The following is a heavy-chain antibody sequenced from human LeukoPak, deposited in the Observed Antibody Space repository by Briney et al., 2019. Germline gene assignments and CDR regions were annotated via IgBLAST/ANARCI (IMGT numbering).Heavy chain of an antibody. J-gene: IGHJ4*02. CDR2: ISTYTGNS. CDR1: GYTFSNYV. V-gene: IGHV1-18*01. CDR3: ARTMSTMTTHGELDF. Sequence: ASVKVSCKASGYTFSNYVLTWVRQAPGQGLVWMGRISTYTGNSKYAQKFQDRVTMTTDTSTSTAYMELSNLSSDDTAVYYCARTMSTMTTHGELDFWGQGTLVTVSS. D-gene: IGHD4-17*01.